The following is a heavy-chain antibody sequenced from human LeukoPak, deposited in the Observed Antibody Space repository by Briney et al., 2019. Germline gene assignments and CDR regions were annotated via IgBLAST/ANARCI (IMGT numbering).Heavy chain of an antibody. D-gene: IGHD5-12*01. CDR2: INSNNGAT. V-gene: IGHV1-2*02. Sequence: GASVKVSCKASVYTFTDYYIHWVRQAPGQGLEWMGWINSNNGATKYAQKFQGRVTMTRDTSISTAYMELTRLGSDDTAVYYCARDGSLGYWGQGTLVTVSS. CDR1: VYTFTDYY. CDR3: ARDGSLGY. J-gene: IGHJ4*02.